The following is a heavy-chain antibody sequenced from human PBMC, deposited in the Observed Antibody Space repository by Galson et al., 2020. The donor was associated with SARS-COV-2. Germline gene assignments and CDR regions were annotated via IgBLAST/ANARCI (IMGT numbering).Heavy chain of an antibody. J-gene: IGHJ4*02. Sequence: SETLSLTCTVSGGSINNTSYYWGWIRQPPGKGLEWIGTIHYSGSTYYNPSLKSRVTISVDTSKNQFSLKLSSVTAADTAMYYCGRHVTHNDFWSRYYYFDYWGQGTLVTVSS. D-gene: IGHD3-3*01. V-gene: IGHV4-39*01. CDR2: IHYSGST. CDR1: GGSINNTSYY. CDR3: GRHVTHNDFWSRYYYFDY.